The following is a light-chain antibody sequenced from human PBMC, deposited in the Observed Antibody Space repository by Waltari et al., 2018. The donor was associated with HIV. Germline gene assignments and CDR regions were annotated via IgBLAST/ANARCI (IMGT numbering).Light chain of an antibody. J-gene: IGLJ2*01. CDR1: SPNIAHNY. CDR2: DNN. CDR3: GTWDTSLSAGV. V-gene: IGLV1-51*01. Sequence: QSVLTQPPAVSAAPGQTVTISCPGRSPNIAHNYGSWYQQLPGTAPKLLIYDNNRRSSGIPDRFSGSKSGTSATLAIAGLQTGDEADYYCGTWDTSLSAGVFGGGTKVTVL.